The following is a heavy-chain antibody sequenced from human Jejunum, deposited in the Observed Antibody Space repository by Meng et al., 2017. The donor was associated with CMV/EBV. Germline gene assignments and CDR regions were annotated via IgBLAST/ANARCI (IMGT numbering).Heavy chain of an antibody. V-gene: IGHV1-2*02. J-gene: IGHJ5*02. Sequence: ASGYTFTDFVIHWVRQAAGQGLEWMGWINPNSGGTNYAQKFQGRVTMTRDTSISTAYMELSRLRSDDTAVYYCARDQRRGYWFDPWGQGTLVTVSS. CDR3: ARDQRRGYWFDP. CDR1: GYTFTDFV. D-gene: IGHD3-10*01. CDR2: INPNSGGT.